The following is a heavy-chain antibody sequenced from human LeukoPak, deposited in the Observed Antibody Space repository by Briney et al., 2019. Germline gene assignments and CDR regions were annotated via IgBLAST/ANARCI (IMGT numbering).Heavy chain of an antibody. CDR2: IYYSGST. CDR1: GYSISSGYY. V-gene: IGHV4-38-2*02. J-gene: IGHJ3*02. CDR3: ARDLSYYYDSSGGNDAFDI. D-gene: IGHD3-22*01. Sequence: SETLSLTCTVSGYSISSGYYWGWIRQPPGRGLEWIGSIYYSGSTYYNPSLKSRVTISVDTSKNQFSLKLSSVTAADTAVYYCARDLSYYYDSSGGNDAFDIWGQGTMVTVSS.